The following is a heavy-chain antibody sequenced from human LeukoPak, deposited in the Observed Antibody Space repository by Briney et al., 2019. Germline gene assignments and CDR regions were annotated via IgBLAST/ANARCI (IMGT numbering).Heavy chain of an antibody. CDR2: TYYRSKWYN. CDR3: ARERDPYYNSWSYYNPLGTFDM. J-gene: IGHJ3*02. Sequence: SQTLSLTCAISGDSVSSNSAAWTWIRQSPSRGLEWLGRTYYRSKWYNDYAVSVKSRLTVNPDTSNKQFSLQLNSVTPEDTAVYYCARERDPYYNSWSYYNPLGTFDMWGQGTMVTVSS. CDR1: GDSVSSNSAA. V-gene: IGHV6-1*01. D-gene: IGHD3-10*01.